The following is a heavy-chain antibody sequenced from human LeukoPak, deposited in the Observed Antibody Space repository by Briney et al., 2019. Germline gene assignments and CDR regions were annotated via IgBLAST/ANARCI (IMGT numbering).Heavy chain of an antibody. CDR1: GFTFSSYA. J-gene: IGHJ5*01. D-gene: IGHD3-10*01. CDR2: ICGSGGST. CDR3: AKDPTYYYGSGTNWFDS. Sequence: GGSLRLSCAASGFTFSSYAMSWVRQAPGKGLEWVSAICGSGGSTYYADSVKGRFTISRDNSKNTLYLQMNSLRAEDTAVYYCAKDPTYYYGSGTNWFDSWGQGTLVTVSS. V-gene: IGHV3-23*01.